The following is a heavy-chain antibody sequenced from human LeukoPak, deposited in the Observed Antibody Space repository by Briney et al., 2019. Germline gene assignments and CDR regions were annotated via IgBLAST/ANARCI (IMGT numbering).Heavy chain of an antibody. J-gene: IGHJ4*02. CDR2: ISYSGNT. CDR3: ARAPTLYYFDY. V-gene: IGHV4-59*01. Sequence: SETLSLTCTFSRGSISTSYWSWIRQPPGKGLEWIGYISYSGNTDYNPSLKSRVTISIDTSKNQFSLNLSSVTAADTAVYYCARAPTLYYFDYWGQGTLVTVSS. CDR1: RGSISTSY.